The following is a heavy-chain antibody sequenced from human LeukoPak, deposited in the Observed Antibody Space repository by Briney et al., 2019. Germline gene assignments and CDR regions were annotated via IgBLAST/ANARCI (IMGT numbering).Heavy chain of an antibody. CDR3: AREGPDSSGYYYYYYYCGMDV. D-gene: IGHD3-22*01. V-gene: IGHV4-4*07. CDR2: IYTSGST. J-gene: IGHJ6*02. Sequence: SETLSLTCTVSGGSISSYYWSWIRQPAGKGLEWIGRIYTSGSTNYNPSLKSRVTMSVDTSKNQFSPKLSSVTAADTAVYYCAREGPDSSGYYYYYYYCGMDVWGQGTTVTVSS. CDR1: GGSISSYY.